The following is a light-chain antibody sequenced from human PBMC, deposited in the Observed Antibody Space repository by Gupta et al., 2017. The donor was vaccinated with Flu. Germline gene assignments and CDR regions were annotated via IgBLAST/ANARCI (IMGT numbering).Light chain of an antibody. J-gene: IGKJ3*01. V-gene: IGKV1-27*01. CDR3: QKYNSART. CDR1: QGISKY. Sequence: SPSSLSASVGDRVTITCRASQGISKYLAWYQQKPGKVPKLLIYAASILQSGVPSRFSGSGSGTDFTLTISSLQPEDVATYYCQKYNSARTFGPGTKVDIK. CDR2: AAS.